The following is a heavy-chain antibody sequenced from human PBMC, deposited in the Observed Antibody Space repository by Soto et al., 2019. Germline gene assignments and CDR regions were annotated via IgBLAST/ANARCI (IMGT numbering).Heavy chain of an antibody. J-gene: IGHJ4*02. D-gene: IGHD6-19*01. CDR2: IDNSGGTT. Sequence: EVQLLESGGGLVLPGGSLRLSCVASGFTFSYYAMGWVRQAPGKGLEWVSVIDNSGGTTYYTDTVKGRFTISRDNYKNTQYMQMSSLRAADTGIYYCAIDDPRRDGWYYFDHWGQGTLVTVSS. CDR1: GFTFSYYA. V-gene: IGHV3-23*01. CDR3: AIDDPRRDGWYYFDH.